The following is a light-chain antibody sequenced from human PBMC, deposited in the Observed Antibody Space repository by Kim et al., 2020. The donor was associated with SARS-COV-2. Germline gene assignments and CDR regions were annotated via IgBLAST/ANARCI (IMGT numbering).Light chain of an antibody. J-gene: IGLJ2*01. CDR3: QAWDSSTVV. Sequence: SVSPGQTASLTCSEDKWGDKYACWYQQKPGQSPVLVIYQDSKRPSGIPERFSGSNSGNTATLTISGTQAMDEADYYCQAWDSSTVVFGGGTQLTVL. CDR1: KWGDKY. CDR2: QDS. V-gene: IGLV3-1*01.